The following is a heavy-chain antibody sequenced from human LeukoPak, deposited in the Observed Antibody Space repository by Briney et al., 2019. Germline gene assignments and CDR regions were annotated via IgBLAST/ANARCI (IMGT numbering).Heavy chain of an antibody. CDR2: INHSGST. V-gene: IGHV4-39*07. J-gene: IGHJ4*02. D-gene: IGHD4-23*01. CDR1: GGSISSSSYY. Sequence: PSETLSLTCTVSGGSISSSSYYWSWIRQPPGKGLEWIGEINHSGSTNYNPSLKSRVTISVDTSKNQFSLKLSSVTAADTAVYYCASGDYGGNRPIDYWGQGTLVTVSS. CDR3: ASGDYGGNRPIDY.